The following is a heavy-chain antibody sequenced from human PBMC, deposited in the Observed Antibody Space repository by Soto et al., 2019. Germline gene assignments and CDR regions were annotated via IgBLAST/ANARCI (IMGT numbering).Heavy chain of an antibody. Sequence: SETLSLTLTVSGGSISSYYWSWIRQPPGKGLEWIGYIYYSGSTDYNPSLKSRLTISVDTSKNQFSLRLSSVTAADTAVYYCARGFSGWYYFDYWGQGTLVTVSS. D-gene: IGHD6-19*01. CDR3: ARGFSGWYYFDY. CDR2: IYYSGST. J-gene: IGHJ4*02. V-gene: IGHV4-59*01. CDR1: GGSISSYY.